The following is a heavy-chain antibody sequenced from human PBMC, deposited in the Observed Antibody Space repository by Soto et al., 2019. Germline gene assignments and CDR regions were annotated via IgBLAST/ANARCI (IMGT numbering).Heavy chain of an antibody. D-gene: IGHD2-8*01. CDR3: ARDNGLD. CDR1: GDSVSSNSAA. J-gene: IGHJ4*02. V-gene: IGHV6-1*01. Sequence: SQTLSLTCAISGDSVSSNSAAWNWFRQSPSRGLEWLGRTYYKSTWYNDYAVSVKSRIAINPDTSKNQFSLNLSSVTAADTAVYYCARDNGLDWGRGTLVTVSS. CDR2: TYYKSTWYN.